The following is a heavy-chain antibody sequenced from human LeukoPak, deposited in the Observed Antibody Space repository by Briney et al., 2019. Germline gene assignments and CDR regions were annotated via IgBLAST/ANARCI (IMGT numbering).Heavy chain of an antibody. CDR2: ISAYNSAYNGNT. J-gene: IGHJ4*02. V-gene: IGHV1-18*01. Sequence: GASVKVSCKDSGYTFINYGITWVRQAPGQGLEWMGWISAYNSAYNGNTHYAQKLQGRVTMTTDTSTKPGYMELRSLRSDDTAVYYCAREYGSGSYTGIDYWGQGTLVTVSS. CDR1: GYTFINYG. CDR3: AREYGSGSYTGIDY. D-gene: IGHD3-10*01.